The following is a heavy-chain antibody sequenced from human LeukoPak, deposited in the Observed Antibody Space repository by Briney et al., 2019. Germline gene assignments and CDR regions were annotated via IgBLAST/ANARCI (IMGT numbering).Heavy chain of an antibody. CDR1: GFTFSSYG. V-gene: IGHV3-33*01. Sequence: GGSLRLSCAASGFTFSSYGMHWVRQAPGKGLEWVAVIWYDGGNKYYADSVKGRFTISRDNSKNTLYLQMNSLRAEDTAVYYCARDPGATIVSYYYYMDVWGKGTTVTVSS. CDR3: ARDPGATIVSYYYYMDV. J-gene: IGHJ6*03. D-gene: IGHD5-24*01. CDR2: IWYDGGNK.